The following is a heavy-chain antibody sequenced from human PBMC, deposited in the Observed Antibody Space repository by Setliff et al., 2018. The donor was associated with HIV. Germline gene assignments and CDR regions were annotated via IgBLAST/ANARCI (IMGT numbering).Heavy chain of an antibody. J-gene: IGHJ4*02. CDR2: VSHSGST. Sequence: SETLSLTCNVSSGSISYYYWSWVRQPPGRGLEWIGYVSHSGSTSYNPSLNSRVTMSVDTSRDQFSLKVRSVTAADTAVYYCARMRGRAVLSYYFDHWGQGRLVTVSS. CDR3: ARMRGRAVLSYYFDH. D-gene: IGHD6-19*01. V-gene: IGHV4-59*01. CDR1: SGSISYYY.